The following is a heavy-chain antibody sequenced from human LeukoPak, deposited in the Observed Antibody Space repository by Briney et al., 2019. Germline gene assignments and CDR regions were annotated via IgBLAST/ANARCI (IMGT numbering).Heavy chain of an antibody. J-gene: IGHJ4*02. Sequence: GGSLRLSCAASGFTFDDYGMSWVRQAPGKGLEWVSGINWNGGSTGYADSVKGRFTISRDNAKNSLYLEMNSLRAEDTALYYCARDSDYDILTGYSPFDYWGQGTLVTVSS. CDR2: INWNGGST. V-gene: IGHV3-20*04. D-gene: IGHD3-9*01. CDR1: GFTFDDYG. CDR3: ARDSDYDILTGYSPFDY.